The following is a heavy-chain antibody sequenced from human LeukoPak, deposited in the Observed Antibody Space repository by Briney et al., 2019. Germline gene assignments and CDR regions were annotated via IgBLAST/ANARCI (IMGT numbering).Heavy chain of an antibody. CDR2: INGDGTST. D-gene: IGHD4-17*01. CDR3: ARASTTVPNLLDY. V-gene: IGHV3-74*03. J-gene: IGHJ4*02. CDR1: GFTFSTYW. Sequence: GGSLRLSCAASGFTFSTYWMHWVRQAPGKGLLWVSRINGDGTSTKYADSVKGRFTISRDNARHTLYLQMNSLRAEDTAVYYCARASTTVPNLLDYWGQGTLVTVCS.